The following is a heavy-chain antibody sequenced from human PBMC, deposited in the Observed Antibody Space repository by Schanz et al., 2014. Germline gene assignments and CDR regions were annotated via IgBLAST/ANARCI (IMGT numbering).Heavy chain of an antibody. V-gene: IGHV1-46*03. CDR2: INPSGGST. Sequence: QVQLVQSGAEVKKPGASVKVSCKASGYTFTSYGISWVRQAPGQGLEWMGMINPSGGSTTYAQKCQGRVTMTRDTSTSTVYMELSSLRSEDTAVYYCARDGVDAAAGGNYWGQGTLVTVSS. CDR3: ARDGVDAAAGGNY. CDR1: GYTFTSYG. D-gene: IGHD6-13*01. J-gene: IGHJ4*02.